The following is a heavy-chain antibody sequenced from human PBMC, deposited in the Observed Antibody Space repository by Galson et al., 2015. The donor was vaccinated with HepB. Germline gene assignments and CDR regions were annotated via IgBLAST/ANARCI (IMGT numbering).Heavy chain of an antibody. Sequence: LSLTCTVSGGSIRSYYWSWIRQPPGKKLECIGYIYYSGSTNYNPSLKSRVTISVDTSKNQFSLKLRSVTAADTAVYFCARGDTALGRRDAFDLWGQGTMVTVSS. CDR1: GGSIRSYY. J-gene: IGHJ3*01. CDR3: ARGDTALGRRDAFDL. V-gene: IGHV4-59*01. CDR2: IYYSGST. D-gene: IGHD5-18*01.